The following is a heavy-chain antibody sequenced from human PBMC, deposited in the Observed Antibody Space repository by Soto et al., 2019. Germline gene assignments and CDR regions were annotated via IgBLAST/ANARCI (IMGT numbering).Heavy chain of an antibody. CDR2: IYYSGST. V-gene: IGHV4-30-4*02. Sequence: PSDTLALTCTVCGDSIRGGVDYWSWIRQPPGKGLEWIGYIYYSGSTYYNPSLKSRVTISVDTSKNQFSLKLSSVTAADTAVYYCARALSTYYYDSSGYYRPPWFDPWGQGTLVTVSS. J-gene: IGHJ5*02. CDR3: ARALSTYYYDSSGYYRPPWFDP. D-gene: IGHD3-22*01. CDR1: GDSIRGGVDY.